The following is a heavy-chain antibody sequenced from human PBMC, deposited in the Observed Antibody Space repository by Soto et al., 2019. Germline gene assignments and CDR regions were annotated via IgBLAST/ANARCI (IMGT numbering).Heavy chain of an antibody. Sequence: QVQLVQSGAEVKKPGASVKVSCKASGYTFTSYDINWVRQATGQGLEWMGWMNPNSGNTGYAQKYQGRVTMTRNTSISTAYMELSSLRSEDTAVYYCAVVAATDYYYGMDVWGQGTTVTVSS. D-gene: IGHD2-15*01. CDR1: GYTFTSYD. CDR3: AVVAATDYYYGMDV. CDR2: MNPNSGNT. J-gene: IGHJ6*02. V-gene: IGHV1-8*01.